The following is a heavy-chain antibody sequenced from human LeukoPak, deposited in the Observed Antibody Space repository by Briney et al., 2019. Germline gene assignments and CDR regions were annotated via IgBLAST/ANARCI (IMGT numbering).Heavy chain of an antibody. Sequence: SETLSLTCTVSGGSVSSGSYYWSWIRQPPGKGLEWIGYIYYSGSTNYNPSLKSRVTISVDTSKNQFSLKLSSVTAAVTAVYYCAREGSHRLGYFVSGEYYYYGMDVWGKGTTVTVSS. D-gene: IGHD3-9*01. CDR3: AREGSHRLGYFVSGEYYYYGMDV. CDR1: GGSVSSGSYY. V-gene: IGHV4-61*01. CDR2: IYYSGST. J-gene: IGHJ6*04.